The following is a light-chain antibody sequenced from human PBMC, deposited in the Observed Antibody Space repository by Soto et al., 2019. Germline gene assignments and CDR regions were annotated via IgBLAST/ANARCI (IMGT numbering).Light chain of an antibody. Sequence: IQMTQSPSSLSASVGDRVTITCRASQGIRNDLAWYQRKPGKATKLLIYTASSLQNGVPPRFSGSGSDTVFTLTIDSLQPEDFATYYCLQDFSFPLTFGGGTKVDIK. CDR1: QGIRND. CDR3: LQDFSFPLT. V-gene: IGKV1-6*01. J-gene: IGKJ4*01. CDR2: TAS.